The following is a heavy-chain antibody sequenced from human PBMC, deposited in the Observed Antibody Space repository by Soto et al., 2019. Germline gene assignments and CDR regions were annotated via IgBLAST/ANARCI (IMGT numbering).Heavy chain of an antibody. V-gene: IGHV3-23*01. CDR1: GFTFNTFA. CDR3: AKSKSVTMVRGVNWYFDL. Sequence: EVQLLESVGDLVQPGGSLRLSCAGSGFTFNTFAMAWVRQGRGKGLEWVSGISGSGDGTYYAESVKGHLTISRDNSNNTAYLRMSSLSVEDTAVYYCAKSKSVTMVRGVNWYFDLGGRGTLVSVSS. CDR2: ISGSGDGT. J-gene: IGHJ2*01. D-gene: IGHD3-10*01.